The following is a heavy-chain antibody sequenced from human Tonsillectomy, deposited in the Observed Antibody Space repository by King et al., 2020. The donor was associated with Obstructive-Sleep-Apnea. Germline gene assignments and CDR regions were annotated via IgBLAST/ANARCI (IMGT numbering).Heavy chain of an antibody. J-gene: IGHJ6*02. V-gene: IGHV3-30*18. CDR1: GFTFSSYG. CDR3: AKDLADYYYYYYGMDV. D-gene: IGHD3-3*02. CDR2: ISYDGSNK. Sequence: QLVQSGGGVVQPGRSLRLSCAASGFTFSSYGMHWVRQAPGKGLEWVAVISYDGSNKYYADSVKGRFTISRDNSKNTLYLQMNSLRAEDTAVYYCAKDLADYYYYYYGMDVWGQGTTVTVSS.